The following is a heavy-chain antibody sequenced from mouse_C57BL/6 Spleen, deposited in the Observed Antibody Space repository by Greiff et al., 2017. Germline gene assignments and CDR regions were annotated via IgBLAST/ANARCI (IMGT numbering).Heavy chain of an antibody. CDR1: GYAFSSSW. D-gene: IGHD4-1*01. V-gene: IGHV1-82*01. CDR3: ARTGPRYYYAMDY. J-gene: IGHJ4*01. CDR2: IYPGDGDT. Sequence: VQLVESGPELVKPGASVKISCKASGYAFSSSWMNWVKQRPGKGLEWIGRIYPGDGDTNYNGKFKGKATLTADKSSSTAYMQLSSLTSEDSAVYFCARTGPRYYYAMDYWGQGTSVTVSS.